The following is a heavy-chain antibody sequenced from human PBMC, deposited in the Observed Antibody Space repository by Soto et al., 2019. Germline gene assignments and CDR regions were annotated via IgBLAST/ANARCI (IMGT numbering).Heavy chain of an antibody. CDR2: INPNSGGT. CDR3: ARVGDSSGWYYFDY. CDR1: GYTFTCYY. J-gene: IGHJ4*02. V-gene: IGHV1-2*02. D-gene: IGHD6-19*01. Sequence: GXSVKVSCKASGYTFTCYYMHWVRQAPGQGLEWMGWINPNSGGTNYAQKFQGRVTMTRDTSISTAYMELSRLRSDDTAVYYCARVGDSSGWYYFDYWGQGTLVTVSS.